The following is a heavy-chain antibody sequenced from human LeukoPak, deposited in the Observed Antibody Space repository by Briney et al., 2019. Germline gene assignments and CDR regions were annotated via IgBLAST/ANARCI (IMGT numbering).Heavy chain of an antibody. D-gene: IGHD4-17*01. V-gene: IGHV1-69*04. CDR3: ARSDYGDYVSFDY. CDR1: GGTFSSYA. J-gene: IGHJ4*02. Sequence: SVKVSCKASGGTFSSYAISWVRQAPGQGLEWMGRIIPILGIANYAQKFQGRVTITADKSTSTAYMELSSLRSEDTAVYYCARSDYGDYVSFDYWGQGTLVTVSS. CDR2: IIPILGIA.